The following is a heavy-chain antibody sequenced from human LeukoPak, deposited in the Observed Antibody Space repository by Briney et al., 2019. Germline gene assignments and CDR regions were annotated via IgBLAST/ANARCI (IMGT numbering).Heavy chain of an antibody. D-gene: IGHD2-15*01. CDR1: GYTFTSYY. CDR3: ARDVVRVAKNYYYYGMDV. V-gene: IGHV1-46*01. J-gene: IGHJ6*02. CDR2: INPSGGST. Sequence: ASVKVSCKASGYTFTSYYMHWVRQAPGQGLEWMGIINPSGGSTSYAQKFQGRVTMTRDTSTSTVYMEQTSLRSEDTAVYYCARDVVRVAKNYYYYGMDVWGQGTTVTVSS.